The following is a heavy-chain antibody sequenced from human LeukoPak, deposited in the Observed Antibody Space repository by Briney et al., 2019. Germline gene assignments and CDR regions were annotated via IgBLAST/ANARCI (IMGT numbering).Heavy chain of an antibody. D-gene: IGHD4-23*01. CDR1: GYTFTGYY. Sequence: SVKVSCKASGYTFTGYYMHWVRQAPGQGLEWMGRIIPILGIANYAQKFQGRVTITADKSTSTAYMELSSLRSEDTAVYYCARELGYGGNLGLDYWGQGTLVTVSS. V-gene: IGHV1-69*04. CDR2: IIPILGIA. J-gene: IGHJ4*02. CDR3: ARELGYGGNLGLDY.